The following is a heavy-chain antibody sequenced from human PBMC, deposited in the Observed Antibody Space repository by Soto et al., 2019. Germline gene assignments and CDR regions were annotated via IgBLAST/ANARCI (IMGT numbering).Heavy chain of an antibody. Sequence: QVQLVQSGAEVKKPGASVKVSCKASGYTFTGYYMHWVRQAPGQGLECMGWINPNSGGTNYAQKFQGWVNMTRDTSISTAYMELSRLRSDDTAVYYCARGRGSGSYYLYYYYMDVWGKGTTVTVSS. D-gene: IGHD3-10*01. CDR3: ARGRGSGSYYLYYYYMDV. V-gene: IGHV1-2*04. CDR1: GYTFTGYY. CDR2: INPNSGGT. J-gene: IGHJ6*03.